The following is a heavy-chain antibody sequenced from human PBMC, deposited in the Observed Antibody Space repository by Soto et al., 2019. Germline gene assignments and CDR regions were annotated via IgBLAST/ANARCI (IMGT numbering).Heavy chain of an antibody. CDR3: ARVGATVTTRYYYMDV. D-gene: IGHD4-17*01. J-gene: IGHJ6*03. CDR2: IIPILGIA. Sequence: QVQLVQSGAEVKKPGSSVKVSCKASGGTFSSYTISWVRQAPGQGLEWMGRIIPILGIANYAQKFQGRVTITADKSTSTAYMELSSLRSEDTAVYYCARVGATVTTRYYYMDVWGKGTTVTVSS. V-gene: IGHV1-69*02. CDR1: GGTFSSYT.